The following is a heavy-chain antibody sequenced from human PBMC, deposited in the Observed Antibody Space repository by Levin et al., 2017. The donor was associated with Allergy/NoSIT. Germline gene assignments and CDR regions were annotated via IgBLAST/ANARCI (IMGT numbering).Heavy chain of an antibody. CDR3: ARDLWLFDY. D-gene: IGHD3-10*01. V-gene: IGHV3-48*01. J-gene: IGHJ4*02. CDR2: IGSSGSTI. Sequence: GGSLRLSCAASGFTFSGHSMNWVRQAPGKGLEWVSYIGSSGSTIYYADSVKGRFTISRDNAKNSLYLQMNSLRAEDTAVYYCARDLWLFDYWGQGTLVTVSS. CDR1: GFTFSGHS.